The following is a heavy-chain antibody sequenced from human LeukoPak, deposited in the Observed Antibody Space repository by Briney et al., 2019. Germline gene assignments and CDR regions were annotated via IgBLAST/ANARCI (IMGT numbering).Heavy chain of an antibody. Sequence: GGPLRLSCAASGFTFSSYWMHWVRQAPGKGLVWVSRINTDGSSTSYADSVKGRFTISRDNAKNTLYLQMNSLRAEDTAVYYCARDYSSSDAFDIWGQGTMVTVSS. J-gene: IGHJ3*02. CDR3: ARDYSSSDAFDI. CDR2: INTDGSST. V-gene: IGHV3-74*01. CDR1: GFTFSSYW. D-gene: IGHD6-6*01.